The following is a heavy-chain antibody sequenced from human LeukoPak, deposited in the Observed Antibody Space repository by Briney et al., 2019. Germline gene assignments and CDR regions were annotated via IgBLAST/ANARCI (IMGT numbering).Heavy chain of an antibody. V-gene: IGHV3-30*03. CDR2: ISYDGSNK. Sequence: PGGSLRLSCAASGFTFSSYGMHWVRQAPGKGLEWVAVISYDGSNKYYADSVKGRFTISRDNSKNTLYLQMNSLRAEDTAVYYCARENWYQSEYFDYWGQGTLVTVSS. J-gene: IGHJ4*02. D-gene: IGHD1-14*01. CDR1: GFTFSSYG. CDR3: ARENWYQSEYFDY.